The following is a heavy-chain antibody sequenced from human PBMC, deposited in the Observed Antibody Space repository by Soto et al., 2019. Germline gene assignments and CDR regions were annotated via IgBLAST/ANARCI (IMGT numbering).Heavy chain of an antibody. CDR3: ARDQLYYNDISGRPLNAFDV. V-gene: IGHV3-48*01. CDR1: GFTFRNYG. J-gene: IGHJ3*01. D-gene: IGHD3-22*01. CDR2: IGLGSSTK. Sequence: LGGSLRLSCAASGFTFRNYGMNWVRQAPGKGLEWVSYIGLGSSTKYYADSVEGRFTISRDNAKNSLYLQMNSLRAEDTAVYYCARDQLYYNDISGRPLNAFDVWGQGTMVTVSS.